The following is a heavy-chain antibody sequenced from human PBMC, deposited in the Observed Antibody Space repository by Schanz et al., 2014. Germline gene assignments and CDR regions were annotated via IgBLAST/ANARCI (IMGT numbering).Heavy chain of an antibody. Sequence: QVQLVQSGSELTRPGASVKVSCKASGYNFTTYTMNWVRQAPGQGLEWMGWINTNTGNPTYAQGFTGRFVFSLDTSVSTAYLQISFLKADDTAVFFCARGEANWGQYRGQGTLVTVSS. J-gene: IGHJ4*02. V-gene: IGHV7-4-1*02. CDR2: INTNTGNP. CDR3: ARGEANWGQY. D-gene: IGHD7-27*01. CDR1: GYNFTTYT.